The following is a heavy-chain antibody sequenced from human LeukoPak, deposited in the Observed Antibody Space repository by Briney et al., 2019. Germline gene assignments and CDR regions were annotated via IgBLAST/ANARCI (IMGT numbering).Heavy chain of an antibody. CDR1: GFTFDDYA. D-gene: IGHD4-17*01. Sequence: GGSLRLSCAASGFTFDDYAMHWVRQAPGKGLEWVSGISWNSGSIGYADSVKGRFTISRDNAKNSLYLQMNSLRAEDTALYYCANVGTGDYVYWGQGTLVTVSS. CDR3: ANVGTGDYVY. J-gene: IGHJ4*02. CDR2: ISWNSGSI. V-gene: IGHV3-9*01.